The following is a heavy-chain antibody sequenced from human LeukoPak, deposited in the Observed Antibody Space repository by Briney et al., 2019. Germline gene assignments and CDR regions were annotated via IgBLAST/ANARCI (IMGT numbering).Heavy chain of an antibody. CDR3: ARDRGLLGFGESYTANYFDY. Sequence: KPGGSLRLSCAASGFTFSSYSMNWVRQAPGKGLEWVSSISSSSSYMYYADSVKGRFTISRDNAKNSLYLQMNSLRAEDTAVYYCARDRGLLGFGESYTANYFDYGGQGTLVTVSS. CDR1: GFTFSSYS. V-gene: IGHV3-21*01. D-gene: IGHD3-10*01. J-gene: IGHJ4*02. CDR2: ISSSSSYM.